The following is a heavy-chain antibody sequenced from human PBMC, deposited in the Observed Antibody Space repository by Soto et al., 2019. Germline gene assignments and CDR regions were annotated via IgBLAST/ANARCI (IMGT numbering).Heavy chain of an antibody. D-gene: IGHD1-1*01. Sequence: SVKVSCKASRGTFSSYAISWVRHAPGQGLEWMGGIIPIFVTANYAQKFQGRVTITADKSTSTAYMELSSLRSEDTAVYYCARGVASNPLAGHWFDPWGHGTLVTVSS. CDR2: IIPIFVTA. CDR1: RGTFSSYA. V-gene: IGHV1-69*06. CDR3: ARGVASNPLAGHWFDP. J-gene: IGHJ5*02.